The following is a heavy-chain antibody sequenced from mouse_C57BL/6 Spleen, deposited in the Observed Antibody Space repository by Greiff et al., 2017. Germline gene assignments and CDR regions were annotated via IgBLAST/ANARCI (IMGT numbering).Heavy chain of an antibody. CDR1: GFTFSGYG. D-gene: IGHD6-1*01. CDR3: ARDASYAMDY. V-gene: IGHV5-17*01. Sequence: EVKLVESGGGLVKPGGSLKLSCAASGFTFSGYGMHWVRQAPEKGLEWVAYISSGSSTIYYADTVKGRFTISRDNAKNTLFLQMTSLRSEDTAMYYCARDASYAMDYWGQGTSVTVSS. J-gene: IGHJ4*01. CDR2: ISSGSSTI.